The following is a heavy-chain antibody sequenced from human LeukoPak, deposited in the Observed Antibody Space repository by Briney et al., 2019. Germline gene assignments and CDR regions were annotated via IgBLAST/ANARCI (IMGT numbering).Heavy chain of an antibody. J-gene: IGHJ5*02. D-gene: IGHD6-13*01. CDR3: APIVWAAAGTGTA. Sequence: SETLSLTCAVYGGSFSGYYWSWIRQPPGKGLEWIGEINHSGSTNYNPSLKSRVTISVDTSKNQFSLKLSSVTAADTAVYYCAPIVWAAAGTGTAWGQGTLSPSPQ. CDR1: GGSFSGYY. V-gene: IGHV4-34*01. CDR2: INHSGST.